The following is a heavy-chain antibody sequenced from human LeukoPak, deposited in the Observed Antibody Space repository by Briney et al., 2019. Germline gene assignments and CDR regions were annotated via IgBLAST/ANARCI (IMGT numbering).Heavy chain of an antibody. J-gene: IGHJ4*02. D-gene: IGHD6-13*01. V-gene: IGHV3-23*01. Sequence: PGGSLRLSCAASGFTFSNFWMNWVRQAPGKGLEWVSAICGSGGSTYYANSVKGRFTISRDNSKNTLFLQMNSLRAEDTAVYYCAKSLSNSWSYFDYWGQGTLVPVSS. CDR1: GFTFSNFW. CDR3: AKSLSNSWSYFDY. CDR2: ICGSGGST.